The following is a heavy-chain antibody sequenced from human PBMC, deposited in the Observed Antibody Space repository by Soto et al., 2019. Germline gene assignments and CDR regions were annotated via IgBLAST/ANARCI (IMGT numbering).Heavy chain of an antibody. Sequence: QVQLVQSGAEVKKPGASVEVSCEASGYTFTSYAMHWVRQAPGQRLEWMGWINAGNGNTEYSQHFQGRVPFTRYTSANTVYIDLSSLSSEDTAFYYCATEKDSYYGSGTFDNWGQGTLVSVSS. D-gene: IGHD3-10*01. V-gene: IGHV1-3*01. CDR1: GYTFTSYA. CDR2: INAGNGNT. J-gene: IGHJ4*02. CDR3: ATEKDSYYGSGTFDN.